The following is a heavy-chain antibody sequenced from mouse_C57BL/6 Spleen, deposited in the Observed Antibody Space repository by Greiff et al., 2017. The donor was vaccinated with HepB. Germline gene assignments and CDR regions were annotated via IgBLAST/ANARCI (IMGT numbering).Heavy chain of an antibody. D-gene: IGHD1-1*01. CDR1: GYTFTDYY. CDR2: IYPGSGNT. J-gene: IGHJ1*03. CDR3: ASENYYGSRTFDV. Sequence: SGAELVRPGASVKLSCKASGYTFTDYYINWVKQRPGQGLEWIARIYPGSGNTYYNEKFKGKATLTAEKSSSTAYMQLSSLTSEDSAVYFCASENYYGSRTFDVWGTGTTVTVSS. V-gene: IGHV1-76*01.